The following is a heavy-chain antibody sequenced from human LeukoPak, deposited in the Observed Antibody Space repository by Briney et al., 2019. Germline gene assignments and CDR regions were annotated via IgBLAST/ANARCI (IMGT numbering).Heavy chain of an antibody. CDR1: GFTFSSYG. J-gene: IGHJ4*02. V-gene: IGHV3-30*02. Sequence: GGSLRLSCAASGFTFSSYGMHWVRQAPGKGLEWVAFIRYDGSNKYYADSVKGRFTISGDNSKNTLYLQMNSLRAEDTAVYYCAKDLQLWLRSFDYWGQGTLVTVSS. D-gene: IGHD5-18*01. CDR3: AKDLQLWLRSFDY. CDR2: IRYDGSNK.